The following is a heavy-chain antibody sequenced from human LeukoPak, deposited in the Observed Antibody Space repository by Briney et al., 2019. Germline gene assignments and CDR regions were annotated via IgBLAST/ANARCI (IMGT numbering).Heavy chain of an antibody. CDR3: ARQAPHDAFDI. CDR1: GGSISSSSYY. Sequence: SETLSLTCTVSGGSISSSSYYWGWIRQPPGKGLEWIGSIYYSGSTYYNPSLKSRVTISVDTSKNQFSLKLSSVTAADTAMYYCARQAPHDAFDIWGQGTMVTVSS. CDR2: IYYSGST. J-gene: IGHJ3*02. V-gene: IGHV4-39*07.